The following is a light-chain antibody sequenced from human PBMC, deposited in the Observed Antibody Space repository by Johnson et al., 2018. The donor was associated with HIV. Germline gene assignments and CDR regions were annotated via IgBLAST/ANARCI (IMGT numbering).Light chain of an antibody. CDR2: ANN. V-gene: IGLV1-51*02. Sequence: QFVLTQPPSVSAPPGQKVTISCSGSSSNIGNNLASWYQQLPGTAPKLLIYANNKRPSGIPDRFSGSKSGTSATLGITGLQTGDEADYYCVTWDNGLSAYVFGTGTKVTVL. J-gene: IGLJ1*01. CDR3: VTWDNGLSAYV. CDR1: SSNIGNNL.